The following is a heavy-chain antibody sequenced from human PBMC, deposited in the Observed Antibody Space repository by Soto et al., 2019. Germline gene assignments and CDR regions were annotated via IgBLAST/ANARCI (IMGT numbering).Heavy chain of an antibody. CDR2: IIPIFGTA. J-gene: IGHJ5*02. CDR1: GGTFSSYA. CDR3: ARDSRFLEWLSWFDT. V-gene: IGHV1-69*06. D-gene: IGHD3-3*01. Sequence: ASVKVSCKASGGTFSSYAISWVRQAPGQGLEWMGGIIPIFGTANYAQKFQGRVTITADKSTSTAYMELSSLRSEDTAVYYCARDSRFLEWLSWFDTWGQGTLVTVSS.